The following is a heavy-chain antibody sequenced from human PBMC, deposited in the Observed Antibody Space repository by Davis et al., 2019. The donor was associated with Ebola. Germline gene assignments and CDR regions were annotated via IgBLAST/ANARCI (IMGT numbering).Heavy chain of an antibody. CDR2: ISSSGNTR. CDR1: GFTFSAYS. J-gene: IGHJ4*02. D-gene: IGHD2-15*01. Sequence: PGGSLRLSCVASGFTFSAYSMNWVRQAPGKGLEWVSFISSSGNTRYYADSVKGRFTISRDNANNSLYLQMSGLRDEDTAVYYCARHSWLGFEVVVPATQMNFDYWGQGTLVTVSS. V-gene: IGHV3-48*02. CDR3: ARHSWLGFEVVVPATQMNFDY.